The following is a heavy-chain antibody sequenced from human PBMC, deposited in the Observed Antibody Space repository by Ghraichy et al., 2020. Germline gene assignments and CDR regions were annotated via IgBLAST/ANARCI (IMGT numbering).Heavy chain of an antibody. V-gene: IGHV4-39*01. J-gene: IGHJ5*02. CDR1: GGSISSNSYS. Sequence: SETLSLTCTVSGGSISSNSYSWGWIRQPPGKGLDWIGSFSYSGRTSYNPSHKSRVTIFVDTSKNQFSRKLSSVTAADTAVYYCARHWFLRGAGHWFDPWGQGTLVTVSS. D-gene: IGHD3-9*01. CDR3: ARHWFLRGAGHWFDP. CDR2: FSYSGRT.